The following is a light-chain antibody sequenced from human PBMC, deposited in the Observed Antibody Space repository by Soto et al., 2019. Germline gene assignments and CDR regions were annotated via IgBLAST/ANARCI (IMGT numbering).Light chain of an antibody. CDR2: AAS. CDR3: QQYGSSITWR. V-gene: IGKV3-20*01. J-gene: IGKJ1*01. Sequence: EVVLTQSPGTVSLSPGERATLSCRASQSVTNNYLAWYQQKAGQAPRLLIYAASSKATGIPDRFSGSGSGTGLTLSIRILEPEDFAVYYCQQYGSSITWRFGQGTKVEIK. CDR1: QSVTNNY.